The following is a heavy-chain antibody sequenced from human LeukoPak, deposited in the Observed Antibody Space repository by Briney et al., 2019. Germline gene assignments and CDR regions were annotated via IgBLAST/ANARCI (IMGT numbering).Heavy chain of an antibody. CDR2: INPNSGGT. CDR1: GYTFTGYY. V-gene: IGHV1-2*02. Sequence: ASVKVSCKASGYTFTGYYMHWVRQAPGQGLGWMGWINPNSGGTNYAQKFRGRVTMTRDTSISTAYMELSRLRSDDTAVYYCARDPIYVWGSYRWGQGTLVTVSS. D-gene: IGHD3-16*02. CDR3: ARDPIYVWGSYR. J-gene: IGHJ4*02.